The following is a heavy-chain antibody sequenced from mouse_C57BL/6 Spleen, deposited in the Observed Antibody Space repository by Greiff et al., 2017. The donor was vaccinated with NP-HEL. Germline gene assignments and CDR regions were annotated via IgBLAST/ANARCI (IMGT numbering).Heavy chain of an antibody. CDR3: ARRATMVTGGYYFDY. Sequence: VKVVESGAELMKPGASVKLSCKATGYTFTGYWIEWVKQRPGHGLEGIGEILPGSGSTNYNEKFKGKVTFTADTSSNTAYMQLSSLTTEDSAIYYGARRATMVTGGYYFDYWGQGTTLTVSS. D-gene: IGHD2-2*01. CDR1: GYTFTGYW. V-gene: IGHV1-9*01. J-gene: IGHJ2*01. CDR2: ILPGSGST.